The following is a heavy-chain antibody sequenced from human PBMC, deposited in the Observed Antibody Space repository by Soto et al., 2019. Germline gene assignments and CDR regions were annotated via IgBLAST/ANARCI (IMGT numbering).Heavy chain of an antibody. D-gene: IGHD4-17*01. J-gene: IGHJ4*02. CDR3: ARRYGGNFDL. CDR2: IYYSGST. Sequence: SETLSLTCSVSGGSIGSYYWSWIRQPPGKGLEWIGYIYYSGSTNYNPSLKSRVTISVDTSKNQFSLKLSSVTAADTAVYYCARRYGGNFDLWGQGTLVTVSS. V-gene: IGHV4-59*01. CDR1: GGSIGSYY.